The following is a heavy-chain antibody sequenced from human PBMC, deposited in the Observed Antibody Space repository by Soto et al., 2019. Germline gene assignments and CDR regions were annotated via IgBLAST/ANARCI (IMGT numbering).Heavy chain of an antibody. CDR2: INHRGSL. J-gene: IGHJ6*02. Sequence: LSLTCTVTVGSMTIGDRYWTWIRHLPGEGLEWFGYINHRGSLYYNPSLKSRVSMSVDTSKNQFSLNLSSVTAADTAVYYCARELPQRQGRNMDVWGQGTTVTVSS. D-gene: IGHD1-1*01. CDR1: VGSMTIGDRY. V-gene: IGHV4-31*03. CDR3: ARELPQRQGRNMDV.